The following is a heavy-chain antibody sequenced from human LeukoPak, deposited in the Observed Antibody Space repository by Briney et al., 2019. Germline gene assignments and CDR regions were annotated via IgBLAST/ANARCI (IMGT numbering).Heavy chain of an antibody. Sequence: GGFLRLSCAASGFTFSSYSMNWVRQAPGKGLEWVSSISSSSYIYYADSVKGRFTISRDNAKNALYLQMNSLRAEGMALYYCAKELGPGIAVAGFDYWGQGTLVNVSS. CDR1: GFTFSSYS. V-gene: IGHV3-21*04. D-gene: IGHD6-19*01. CDR2: ISSSSYI. J-gene: IGHJ4*02. CDR3: AKELGPGIAVAGFDY.